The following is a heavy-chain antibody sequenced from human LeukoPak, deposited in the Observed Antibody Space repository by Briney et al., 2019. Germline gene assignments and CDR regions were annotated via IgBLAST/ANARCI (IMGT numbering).Heavy chain of an antibody. CDR1: GYTLTELS. J-gene: IGHJ4*02. Sequence: ASVKVSCKVSGYTLTELSMHWVRQAPGKGLEWMGGFDPEDGETIYAQKFQGRVTMTEDTSTDTAYMELRSLRSDDTAVYYCARDGIFGLTEVGATPDFDYWGQGTLVTVSS. V-gene: IGHV1-24*01. CDR3: ARDGIFGLTEVGATPDFDY. D-gene: IGHD1-26*01. CDR2: FDPEDGET.